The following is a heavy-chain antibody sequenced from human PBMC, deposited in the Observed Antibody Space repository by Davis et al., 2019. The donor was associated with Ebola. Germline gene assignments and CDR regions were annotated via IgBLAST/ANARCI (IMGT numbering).Heavy chain of an antibody. CDR3: ARNLVTAIGNYYYGMDV. Sequence: AASVKVSCKASGYTFTSYDINWVRQATGQGLEWMGWMNPNSGNTGYAQKFQGRITMTRDTSTSTAYMELSSLRSEDTAVYYCARNLVTAIGNYYYGMDVWGQGTTVTVSS. CDR1: GYTFTSYD. V-gene: IGHV1-8*01. J-gene: IGHJ6*02. CDR2: MNPNSGNT. D-gene: IGHD2-21*02.